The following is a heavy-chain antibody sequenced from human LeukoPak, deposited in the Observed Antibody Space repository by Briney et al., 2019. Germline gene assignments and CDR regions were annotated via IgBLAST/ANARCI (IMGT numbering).Heavy chain of an antibody. Sequence: PSETLSLTCTVSGGSISSGSYYWSWIRQPAGKGLEWIGRIYTSGSTNYNPSLKSRVTISVDTSKNQFSLKLSSVTAADTAVYYCASGSVTIFGVAPFDYWGQGTLVTVSS. CDR3: ASGSVTIFGVAPFDY. D-gene: IGHD3-3*01. CDR2: IYTSGST. CDR1: GGSISSGSYY. V-gene: IGHV4-61*02. J-gene: IGHJ4*02.